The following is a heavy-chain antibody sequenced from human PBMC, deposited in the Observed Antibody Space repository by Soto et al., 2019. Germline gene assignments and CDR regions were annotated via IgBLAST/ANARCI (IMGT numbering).Heavy chain of an antibody. CDR3: ARGHYGSGSPFDY. Sequence: PSETLSLTCGVYGGSFSGYYWTWIRQPPGKGLEWVGEINHSGNTNYNPSLKSRVTISVDTSKNQFSLKLRSLTAADTAMFYCARGHYGSGSPFDYWGQGTLVTVSS. V-gene: IGHV4-34*01. J-gene: IGHJ4*02. D-gene: IGHD3-10*01. CDR1: GGSFSGYY. CDR2: INHSGNT.